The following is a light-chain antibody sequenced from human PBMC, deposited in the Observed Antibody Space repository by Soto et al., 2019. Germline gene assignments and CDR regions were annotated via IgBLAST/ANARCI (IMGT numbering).Light chain of an antibody. J-gene: IGKJ1*01. CDR2: GAS. V-gene: IGKV3-20*01. Sequence: EIVLTQSPGTLSLSAGERATLSCRASQSVSNNYLAWYQQKPGQAPRLLIYGASNRATGIPDRFSGSGCGKDFSLTSSRLEPEDFAVYYCQQYGSSGTFGQGTKVDIK. CDR3: QQYGSSGT. CDR1: QSVSNNY.